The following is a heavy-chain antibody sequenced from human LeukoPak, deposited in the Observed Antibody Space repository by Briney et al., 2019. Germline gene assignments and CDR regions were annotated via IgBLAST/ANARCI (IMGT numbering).Heavy chain of an antibody. CDR2: IIPIFGTA. D-gene: IGHD5-12*01. CDR1: GGTCGSYA. J-gene: IGHJ6*03. Sequence: SVKVSCKASGGTCGSYAISWVRQAPGQGLEWMGGIIPIFGTANYAQKFQGRVTITADESTSTAYMELSSLRSEDTAVYYCASELRTVGYYYMDVWGKGTTVTVSS. CDR3: ASELRTVGYYYMDV. V-gene: IGHV1-69*13.